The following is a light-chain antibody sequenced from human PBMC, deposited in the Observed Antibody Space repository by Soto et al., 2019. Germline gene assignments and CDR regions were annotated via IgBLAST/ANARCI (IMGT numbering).Light chain of an antibody. Sequence: QSALTQPASVSGSPGQSITISCTGTSSDVGGYNYVSWYQQHPGQAPKLMIYDVSNRPSGVSNRFSGSKSGNTASLTISGLQAEDEADYYCRSYTSSSADVVFGGGTKVTVL. V-gene: IGLV2-14*01. CDR1: SSDVGGYNY. J-gene: IGLJ2*01. CDR3: RSYTSSSADVV. CDR2: DVS.